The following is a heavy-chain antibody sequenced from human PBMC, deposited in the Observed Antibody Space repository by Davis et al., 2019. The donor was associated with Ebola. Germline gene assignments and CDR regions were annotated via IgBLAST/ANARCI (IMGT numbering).Heavy chain of an antibody. V-gene: IGHV3-7*03. CDR3: ARSRKYYYDSSGYPSN. CDR1: GFPFNMYW. CDR2: INQDGSEK. J-gene: IGHJ4*02. Sequence: GESLKISCAVSGFPFNMYWMSWVRQTPGKGLEWLANINQDGSEKYYVDSVKGRFTISRDNAKNSLYLQMNSLRAEDTAVYYCARSRKYYYDSSGYPSNWGQGTLVTVSS. D-gene: IGHD3-22*01.